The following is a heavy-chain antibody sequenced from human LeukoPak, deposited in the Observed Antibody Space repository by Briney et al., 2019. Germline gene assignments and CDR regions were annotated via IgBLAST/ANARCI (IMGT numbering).Heavy chain of an antibody. CDR3: ARGQYRSQKIVVVPAATDFDY. D-gene: IGHD2-2*01. Sequence: GGSLRLSCAPSGFTFSSYAIHWVRQPPGKGLEYVSSISSNGGSTYYATSVKGRFTISRDNSKNTLYLQMGSLRAEDMAVYYCARGQYRSQKIVVVPAATDFDYWGQGTLVTVSS. V-gene: IGHV3-64*01. CDR2: ISSNGGST. J-gene: IGHJ4*02. CDR1: GFTFSSYA.